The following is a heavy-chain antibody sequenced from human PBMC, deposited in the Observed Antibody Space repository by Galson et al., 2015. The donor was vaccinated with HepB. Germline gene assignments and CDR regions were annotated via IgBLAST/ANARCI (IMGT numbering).Heavy chain of an antibody. D-gene: IGHD5-24*01. CDR1: GYSFTSYW. CDR2: IDPSDSYT. CDR3: ARHRGRDHLAVEMATRAYWYFDL. Sequence: AEVKKPGESLRISCKGSGYSFTSYWISWVRQVPGKGLEWMGRIDPSDSYTNYSPSFQGHVTISADKSIGTAYLQWSSLKASDTAMYYCARHRGRDHLAVEMATRAYWYFDLWGRGTLVTVSS. J-gene: IGHJ2*01. V-gene: IGHV5-10-1*01.